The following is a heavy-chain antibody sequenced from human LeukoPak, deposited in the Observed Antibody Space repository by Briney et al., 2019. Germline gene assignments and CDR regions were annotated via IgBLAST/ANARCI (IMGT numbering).Heavy chain of an antibody. CDR3: AKGDYGGDFRYFDC. J-gene: IGHJ4*02. CDR1: GFTFRSYS. D-gene: IGHD4-23*01. Sequence: GGSLRLSCAASGFTFRSYSMSWVRQAPGRGLEWVSAISGNGDSTYYADSVKGRFTISRDNSKNTLFLQMSSLRAEDTAVYYCAKGDYGGDFRYFDCWGQGTLVTVSS. V-gene: IGHV3-23*01. CDR2: ISGNGDST.